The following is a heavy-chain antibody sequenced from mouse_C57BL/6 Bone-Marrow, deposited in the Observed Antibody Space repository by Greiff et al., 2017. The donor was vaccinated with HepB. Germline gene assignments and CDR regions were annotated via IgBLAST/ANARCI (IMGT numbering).Heavy chain of an antibody. J-gene: IGHJ3*01. Sequence: QVQLQQPGAELVRPGTSVKLSCKASGYTFTSYWMHWVKQRPGQGLEWIGVIDPSDSYTNYNQKFKGKATLTVDTSSSTAYMQLSSLTSEDSAVYYCARSVNYPSWFAYWGQGTLVTVSA. CDR2: IDPSDSYT. V-gene: IGHV1-59*01. CDR1: GYTFTSYW. D-gene: IGHD2-1*01. CDR3: ARSVNYPSWFAY.